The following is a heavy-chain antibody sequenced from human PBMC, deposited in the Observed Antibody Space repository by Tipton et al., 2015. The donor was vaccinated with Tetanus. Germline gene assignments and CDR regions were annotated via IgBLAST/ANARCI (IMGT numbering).Heavy chain of an antibody. Sequence: LRLSCTVSGGQFISSSFYFGWIRQPPGKGLEWVGSIYHSGTTYYNPSLNSRVNISSFASKNEISLTWTSVTAADTAVYYCARRDRYNTDSFHLWGQGTMVTV. CDR1: GGQFISSSFY. CDR2: IYHSGTT. D-gene: IGHD5-18*01. V-gene: IGHV4-39*01. J-gene: IGHJ3*01. CDR3: ARRDRYNTDSFHL.